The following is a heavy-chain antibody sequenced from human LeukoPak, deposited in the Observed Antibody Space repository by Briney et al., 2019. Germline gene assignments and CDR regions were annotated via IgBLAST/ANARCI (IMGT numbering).Heavy chain of an antibody. CDR1: GFTFSSYE. V-gene: IGHV3-48*03. CDR2: ISSSGSTI. CDR3: ARDGDSYYYDSSGYGY. D-gene: IGHD3-22*01. J-gene: IGHJ4*02. Sequence: GGSLRPSCAASGFTFSSYEMNWVRQAPGKGLEWVSYISSSGSTIYEADSVKGRFTISRDNAKNSLYLQMNSLRAEDTAVYYCARDGDSYYYDSSGYGYWGQGTLVTVSS.